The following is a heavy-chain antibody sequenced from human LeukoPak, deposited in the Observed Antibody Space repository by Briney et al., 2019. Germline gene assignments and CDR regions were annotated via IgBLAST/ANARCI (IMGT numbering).Heavy chain of an antibody. D-gene: IGHD2-15*01. CDR1: GDFITAYY. J-gene: IGHJ5*02. CDR2: MYTSGST. V-gene: IGHV4-4*08. Sequence: SETLSLTCTVSGDFITAYYWSWIRQPPGKGLEWIGRMYTSGSTNYNPSLKSRVTISVDTSKNQLSLKLSSVTAADTAVYYCARETRSGGSLLRGNWFDPWGQGTLVTVSS. CDR3: ARETRSGGSLLRGNWFDP.